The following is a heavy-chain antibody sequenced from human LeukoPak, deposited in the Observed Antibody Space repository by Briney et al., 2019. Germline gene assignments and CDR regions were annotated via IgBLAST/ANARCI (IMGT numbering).Heavy chain of an antibody. CDR1: GFAFSSYS. D-gene: IGHD3-10*01. CDR2: ISSSSSYI. J-gene: IGHJ4*02. Sequence: GGSLRLSCAASGFAFSSYSMSWVRQALGKGLEWVSFISSSSSYIYYADSVKGRFTISRDNAKNSLYLQMNSLRAEDTAVYYCARAGAGSYYGGFDYWGQGSLVTVSS. V-gene: IGHV3-21*01. CDR3: ARAGAGSYYGGFDY.